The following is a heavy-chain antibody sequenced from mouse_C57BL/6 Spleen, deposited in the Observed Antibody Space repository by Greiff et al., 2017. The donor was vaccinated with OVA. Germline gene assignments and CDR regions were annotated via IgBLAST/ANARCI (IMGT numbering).Heavy chain of an antibody. CDR1: GYTFTSYW. V-gene: IGHV1-61*01. Sequence: QVQLQQPGAELVRPGSSVKLSCKASGYTFTSYWMDWVKQRPGQGLEWIGNIYPSDSETHYNQKFKDKATLTVDKSSSTAYMQLSSLTSEHSAVSYCASGTTVVATRYFDVWGTGTTVTVSA. J-gene: IGHJ1*03. CDR3: ASGTTVVATRYFDV. CDR2: IYPSDSET. D-gene: IGHD1-1*01.